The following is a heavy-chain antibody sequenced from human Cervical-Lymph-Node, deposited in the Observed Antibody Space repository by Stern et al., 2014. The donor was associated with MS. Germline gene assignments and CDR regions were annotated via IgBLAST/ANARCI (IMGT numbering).Heavy chain of an antibody. CDR3: ARVRALGGTMVFDY. V-gene: IGHV4-59*01. Sequence: QVQLVQSGPGLVEPSETLSLTCTVSGGSISSYYWSWIRQPPGKGLEWIGYIYYSGSTNYNPSLKSRVTISVDTSKNQFSLTLSSVTAADTAVYYCARVRALGGTMVFDYWGQGTLVTVSS. J-gene: IGHJ4*02. D-gene: IGHD3-10*01. CDR1: GGSISSYY. CDR2: IYYSGST.